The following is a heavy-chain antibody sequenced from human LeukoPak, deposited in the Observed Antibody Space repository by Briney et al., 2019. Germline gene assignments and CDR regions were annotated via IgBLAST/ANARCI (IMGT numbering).Heavy chain of an antibody. CDR1: GFTFSDYY. V-gene: IGHV3-11*01. CDR3: ARHPLETDFWSGYYTGCWFDP. Sequence: GGSLRLSCAASGFTFSDYYMSWLREAPGKGLEWVSHISSSGNTIYYVDSVKGRFTISRDNAKNSLYLQMNSLRAEDTAVYYCARHPLETDFWSGYYTGCWFDPWGQGTLVTVSS. D-gene: IGHD3-3*01. J-gene: IGHJ5*02. CDR2: ISSSGNTI.